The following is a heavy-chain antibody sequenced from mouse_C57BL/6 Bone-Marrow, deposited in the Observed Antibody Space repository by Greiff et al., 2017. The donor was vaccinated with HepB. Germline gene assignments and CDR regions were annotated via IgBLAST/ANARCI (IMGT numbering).Heavy chain of an antibody. D-gene: IGHD1-1*01. Sequence: VQLKESGPVLVKPGASVKMSCKASGYTFTDYYMNWVKQSHGKSLEWIGVINPYNGGTSYNQKFKGKATLNVDKSSSTAYMELNSLTSEDSAVYYCARNDYGGDYWGQGTTLTVSS. CDR3: ARNDYGGDY. CDR2: INPYNGGT. V-gene: IGHV1-19*01. CDR1: GYTFTDYY. J-gene: IGHJ2*01.